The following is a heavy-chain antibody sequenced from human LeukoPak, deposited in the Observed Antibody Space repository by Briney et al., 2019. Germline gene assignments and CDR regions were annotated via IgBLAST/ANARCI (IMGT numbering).Heavy chain of an antibody. Sequence: SETLSLTCTVSGGSISSGDYYWSWIRQPPGKGLEWIGYIYYSGSTNYNPSLKSRVTISVDTSKNQFSLKLSSVTAADTAVYYCARVAGYSYSFDAFDIWGQGTMVTVSS. CDR1: GGSISSGDYY. CDR2: IYYSGST. D-gene: IGHD5-18*01. J-gene: IGHJ3*02. CDR3: ARVAGYSYSFDAFDI. V-gene: IGHV4-61*08.